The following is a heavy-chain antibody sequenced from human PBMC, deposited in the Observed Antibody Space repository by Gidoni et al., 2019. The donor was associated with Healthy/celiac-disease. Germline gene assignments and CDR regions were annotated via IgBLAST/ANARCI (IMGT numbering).Heavy chain of an antibody. D-gene: IGHD3-22*01. CDR1: GGPFSSYA. Sequence: QVQLVQSGAEVKKPGSSVKVSCKASGGPFSSYAISWVRQAPGQGLEWMGRIIPILGIANYAQKFQCRVTITADKSTSTAYMELSSLRSEDTAVYYCARVEKLSGYTAEYFQHWGQGTLVTVSS. CDR2: IIPILGIA. CDR3: ARVEKLSGYTAEYFQH. J-gene: IGHJ1*01. V-gene: IGHV1-69*04.